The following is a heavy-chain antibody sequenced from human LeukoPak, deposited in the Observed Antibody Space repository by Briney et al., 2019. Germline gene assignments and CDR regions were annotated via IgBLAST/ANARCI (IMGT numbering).Heavy chain of an antibody. Sequence: GGSLRLSCAASGFTFSSYSMNWVRQAPGKGLEWVSSISSSSSYIYYADSVKGRFTISRDNAKNSLCLQMNSLRAEDTAVYYCARVAYCGGDCYLAAFDIWGQGTMVTVSS. D-gene: IGHD2-21*01. V-gene: IGHV3-21*01. CDR2: ISSSSSYI. CDR3: ARVAYCGGDCYLAAFDI. CDR1: GFTFSSYS. J-gene: IGHJ3*02.